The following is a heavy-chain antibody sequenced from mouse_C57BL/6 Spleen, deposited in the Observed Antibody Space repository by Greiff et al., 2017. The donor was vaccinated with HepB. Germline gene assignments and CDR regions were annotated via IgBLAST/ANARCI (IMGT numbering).Heavy chain of an antibody. J-gene: IGHJ4*01. CDR1: GYTFTSYW. CDR3: ARSAYDGYYGDYAMDD. V-gene: IGHV1-53*01. D-gene: IGHD2-3*01. CDR2: INPSNGGT. Sequence: QVQLQQPGTELVKPGASVKLSCKASGYTFTSYWMHWVKQRPGQGLEWIGNINPSNGGTNYNEKFKSKATLTVDKSSSTAYMQLSSLTSEDSAVYYCARSAYDGYYGDYAMDDWGQGTSVTVSS.